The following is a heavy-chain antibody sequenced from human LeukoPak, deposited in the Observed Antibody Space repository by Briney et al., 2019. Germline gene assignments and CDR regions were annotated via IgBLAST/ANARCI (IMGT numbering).Heavy chain of an antibody. CDR1: GGSISSTTYY. CDR3: ARAGYSYGAYYFDY. Sequence: SSETLSLTCTVSGGSISSTTYYWSWIRQPAGKGLEWIGRIHASGTTNYNPSLKSRITMSVDTSKNQFSLNLTSVTAADTAVYYCARAGYSYGAYYFDYWGQGTLVTVSS. CDR2: IHASGTT. J-gene: IGHJ4*02. D-gene: IGHD5-18*01. V-gene: IGHV4-61*02.